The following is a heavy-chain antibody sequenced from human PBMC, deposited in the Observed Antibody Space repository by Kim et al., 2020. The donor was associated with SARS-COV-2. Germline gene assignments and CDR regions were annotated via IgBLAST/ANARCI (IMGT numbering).Heavy chain of an antibody. D-gene: IGHD3-16*01. CDR3: ARGSYVATSDY. J-gene: IGHJ4*02. Sequence: GGSLRLSCAASGFTFSSYAMHWVRQAPGKGLEWVAVISYDGSNKYYADSVKGRFTISRDNSKNTLYLQMNSLRAEDTAVYYCARGSYVATSDYWGQGTLVTVSS. V-gene: IGHV3-30*04. CDR1: GFTFSSYA. CDR2: ISYDGSNK.